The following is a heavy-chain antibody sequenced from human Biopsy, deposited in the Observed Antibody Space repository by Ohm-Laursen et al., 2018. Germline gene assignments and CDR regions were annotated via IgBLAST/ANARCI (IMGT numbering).Heavy chain of an antibody. J-gene: IGHJ3*01. CDR3: AGDSGGMATILDAFDL. CDR1: GGSIINNY. Sequence: SETLSLTCTVSGGSIINNYWSWIRQPPGKGLEWIGYIYFTGSTNYNPSLKSRVTISVDTSKNQFSLRLSSVTAADTAVYYCAGDSGGMATILDAFDLWGQGTMVTVSP. D-gene: IGHD5-24*01. CDR2: IYFTGST. V-gene: IGHV4-59*01.